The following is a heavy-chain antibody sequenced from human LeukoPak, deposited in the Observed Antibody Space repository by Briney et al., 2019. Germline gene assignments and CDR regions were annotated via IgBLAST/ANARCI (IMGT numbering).Heavy chain of an antibody. CDR1: GYTFTSYD. CDR2: MNPNSGNT. D-gene: IGHD2-15*01. Sequence: ASVKVSCKASGYTFTSYDINCVRQATGQGLEWMGWMNPNSGNTGYAQKFQGRVTMTRNTSISTAYMELSSLRSEDTAVYYCARGYGCSGGSCYPKDYYYYGMDVWGQGTTVTVSS. J-gene: IGHJ6*02. CDR3: ARGYGCSGGSCYPKDYYYYGMDV. V-gene: IGHV1-8*01.